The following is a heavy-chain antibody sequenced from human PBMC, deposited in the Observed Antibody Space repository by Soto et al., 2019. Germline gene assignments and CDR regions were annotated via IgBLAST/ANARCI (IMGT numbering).Heavy chain of an antibody. V-gene: IGHV3-11*05. CDR3: ARDRGAVTGQYFDY. D-gene: IGHD6-19*01. J-gene: IGHJ4*02. Sequence: QVRLEESGGGLVKHGGSLRLSCAASGFTFSAVYMSWIRQAPNKGLEYISYISSSGTSANYADSVKGRFTISRDNAKNSLYLQMNSLRAEDTAVYYCARDRGAVTGQYFDYWGQGALVTVSS. CDR2: ISSSGTSA. CDR1: GFTFSAVY.